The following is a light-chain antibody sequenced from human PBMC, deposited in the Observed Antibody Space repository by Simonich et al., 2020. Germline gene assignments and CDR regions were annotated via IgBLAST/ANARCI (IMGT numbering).Light chain of an antibody. V-gene: IGKV2-28*01. J-gene: IGKJ4*01. CDR1: HSLLHSNGYNY. CDR3: MQALQTPLT. Sequence: DIVMTQSPLSLPVTPGEPASISCRSRHSLLHSNGYNYLDWYLQTPGQSPQLLIYLGSNRASGVPDRFSGSGSGTDFTLKISRVEAEDVGVYYCMQALQTPLTFGGGTKVEIK. CDR2: LGS.